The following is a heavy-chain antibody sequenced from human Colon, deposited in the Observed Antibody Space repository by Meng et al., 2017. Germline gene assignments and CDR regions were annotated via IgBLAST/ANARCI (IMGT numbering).Heavy chain of an antibody. CDR2: INHSGST. CDR3: ARGRYSGYLP. Sequence: QGQPQQWGAGLLKPPETLSLPCAVYGGSFSGYYWSWIRQPPGKELEWIGEINHSGSTNYNPSLKSRVTISVDTSKNQFSLKLSSVTAADTAVYYCARGRYSGYLPWGQGTLVTVSS. J-gene: IGHJ5*02. D-gene: IGHD5-12*01. CDR1: GGSFSGYY. V-gene: IGHV4-34*01.